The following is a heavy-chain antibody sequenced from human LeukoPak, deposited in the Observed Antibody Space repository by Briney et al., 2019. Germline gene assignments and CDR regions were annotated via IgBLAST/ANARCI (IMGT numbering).Heavy chain of an antibody. CDR3: AREPTRKGIYTPGYYFDY. D-gene: IGHD3-10*01. CDR1: GGSFSGYY. J-gene: IGHJ4*02. CDR2: TNHSGST. Sequence: PSETLSLTCAVYGGSFSGYYWSWIRQPPGKGLEWIGETNHSGSTNYNPSLKSRVTISVDTSKNQFSLKLSSVTAADTAVYYCAREPTRKGIYTPGYYFDYWGQGTLVTVSS. V-gene: IGHV4-34*01.